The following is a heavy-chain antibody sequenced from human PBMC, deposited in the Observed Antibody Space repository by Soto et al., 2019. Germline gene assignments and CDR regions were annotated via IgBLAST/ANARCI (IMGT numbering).Heavy chain of an antibody. V-gene: IGHV3-23*01. CDR1: GFTFGNYA. J-gene: IGHJ4*02. D-gene: IGHD2-15*01. CDR2: ISASGGRT. Sequence: EVQLLESGGGLVQPGGSLRLSCRASGFTFGNYAMAWVRQAPGKGLEWVSGISASGGRTYYADSAKGRFTISRDNSNNTLYLQMSSLRAGDTAVYYCAKDLEVLSARFESWGQGALVTVSS. CDR3: AKDLEVLSARFES.